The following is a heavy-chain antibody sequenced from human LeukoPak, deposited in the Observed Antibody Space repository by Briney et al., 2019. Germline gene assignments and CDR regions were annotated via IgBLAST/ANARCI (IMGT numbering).Heavy chain of an antibody. CDR3: ARLHDYGGNSYDY. V-gene: IGHV1-2*02. Sequence: ASVKVSCKASGYTFTSYGISWVRQAPGQGLEWMGWINPNSGGTNYAQKFQGRVTMTRDTSISTAYMELSRLRSDDTAVYYCARLHDYGGNSYDYWGQGTLVTVSS. CDR1: GYTFTSYG. J-gene: IGHJ4*02. D-gene: IGHD4-23*01. CDR2: INPNSGGT.